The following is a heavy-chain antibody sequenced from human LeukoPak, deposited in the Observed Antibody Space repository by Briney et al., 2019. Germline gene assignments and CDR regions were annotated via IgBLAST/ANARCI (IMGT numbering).Heavy chain of an antibody. CDR2: ISGSGGST. D-gene: IGHD6-19*01. Sequence: GGSLRLSCTASGFTFSGYSMNWIRQAPGKGLEWVSAISGSGGSTYYADSVKGRFTISRDNSKNTLYLQMNSLRAEDTAVYYCAKEKQWLATKPDYFDYWGQGTLVTVSS. V-gene: IGHV3-23*01. J-gene: IGHJ4*02. CDR3: AKEKQWLATKPDYFDY. CDR1: GFTFSGYS.